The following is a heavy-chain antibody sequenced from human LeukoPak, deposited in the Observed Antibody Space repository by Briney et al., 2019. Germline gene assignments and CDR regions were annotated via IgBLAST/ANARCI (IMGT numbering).Heavy chain of an antibody. Sequence: GGSLRLSCAASGYTFNNYAMSWVRQAPGKGLEWVSAISGSGGATYFADSVKGRFTISRDNSKNTLYLEMHSLRAEDTAVYYCAKALGSIVVTASDYWGQGTLVTVSS. J-gene: IGHJ4*02. CDR3: AKALGSIVVTASDY. CDR1: GYTFNNYA. D-gene: IGHD5-12*01. V-gene: IGHV3-23*01. CDR2: ISGSGGAT.